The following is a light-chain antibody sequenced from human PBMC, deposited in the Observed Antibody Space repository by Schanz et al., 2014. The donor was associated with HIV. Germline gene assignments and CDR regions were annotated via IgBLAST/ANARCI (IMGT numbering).Light chain of an antibody. Sequence: QSVLTQPPSLSEAPRQRVTISCSGRRSNIGNNPVNWYQQLPGKAPKLVIYFDDLVPSGVSDRFSGSKSGTSASLAITGLQAEDEADYYCSSYTSSSRDVFGTGTKLTVL. CDR1: RSNIGNNP. V-gene: IGLV1-36*01. J-gene: IGLJ1*01. CDR2: FDD. CDR3: SSYTSSSRDV.